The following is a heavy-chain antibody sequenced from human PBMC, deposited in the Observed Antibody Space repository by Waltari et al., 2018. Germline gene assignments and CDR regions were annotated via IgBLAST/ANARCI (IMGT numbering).Heavy chain of an antibody. Sequence: EVQLVESGGVVVQPGGSLRLSCAASGFPFDAYAMHWVRQAPGKGLEWVSLISWEGSTTSYADSVKGRFTISRDNSKNSLYLQMNSLRAEDNALYYCAKDSRGYSGWVDYWGQGTLVTVSS. CDR3: AKDSRGYSGWVDY. J-gene: IGHJ4*02. D-gene: IGHD6-19*01. V-gene: IGHV3-43D*03. CDR2: ISWEGSTT. CDR1: GFPFDAYA.